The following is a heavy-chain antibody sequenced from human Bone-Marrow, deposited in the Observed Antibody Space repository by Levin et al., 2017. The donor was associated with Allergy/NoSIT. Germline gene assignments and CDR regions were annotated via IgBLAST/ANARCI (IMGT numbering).Heavy chain of an antibody. CDR1: GYSFRDHW. D-gene: IGHD3-16*01. CDR3: ARQRGELGPSDRYWYFDL. J-gene: IGHJ2*01. CDR2: IYPIDSDT. Sequence: GESLKISCEASGYSFRDHWIAWVRQMPGKGLEWMGVIYPIDSDTRYSPSFQGQVSISADRSTSTAYLQWSSLRASDTAIYYWARQRGELGPSDRYWYFDLWGRGTQVIVSS. V-gene: IGHV5-51*01.